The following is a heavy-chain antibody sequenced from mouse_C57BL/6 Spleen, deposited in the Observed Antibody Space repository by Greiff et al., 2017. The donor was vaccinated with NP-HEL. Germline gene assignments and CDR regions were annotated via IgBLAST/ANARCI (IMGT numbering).Heavy chain of an antibody. Sequence: EVKLQESGPGLVKPSQSLSLTCSVTGYSITSGYYWNWIRQFPGNKLEWMGYISYDGSNNYNPSLKNRISITRDTSKNQFFLKLNSVTTEDTATYYCAREYSNYLYYYAMDYWGQGTSVTVSS. J-gene: IGHJ4*01. V-gene: IGHV3-6*01. CDR1: GYSITSGYY. D-gene: IGHD2-5*01. CDR3: AREYSNYLYYYAMDY. CDR2: ISYDGSN.